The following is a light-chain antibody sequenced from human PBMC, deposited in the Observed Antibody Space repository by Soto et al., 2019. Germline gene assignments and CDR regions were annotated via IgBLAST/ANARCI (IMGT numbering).Light chain of an antibody. CDR1: QGISTS. CDR2: DAS. J-gene: IGKJ1*01. CDR3: QQVKSYPRT. Sequence: DIQLTQSPSFLSASVGDRVTITCRASQGISTSLAWYHQKPGKAPNLLIYDASTLESGVPSRFSGSGSGTEFTLTINSLQPEDFATYYCQQVKSYPRTFGQGTKVEVQ. V-gene: IGKV1-9*01.